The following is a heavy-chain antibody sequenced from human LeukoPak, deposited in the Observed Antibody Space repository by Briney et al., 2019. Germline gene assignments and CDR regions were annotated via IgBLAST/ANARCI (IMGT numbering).Heavy chain of an antibody. CDR1: GASISSSFYY. Sequence: IGTVSGASISSSFYYWSWIRQPAGKGLEWIGRVYSSGSTNYNPSLKSRVTISVDTSKNHFSLQLTSATAADTAVYYCARSGGDGYNYMDWYFDLWGRGTLVTVSS. J-gene: IGHJ2*01. V-gene: IGHV4-61*02. D-gene: IGHD5-24*01. CDR3: ARSGGDGYNYMDWYFDL. CDR2: VYSSGST.